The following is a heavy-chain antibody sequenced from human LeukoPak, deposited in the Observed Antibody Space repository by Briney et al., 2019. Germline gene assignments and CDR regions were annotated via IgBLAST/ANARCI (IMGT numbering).Heavy chain of an antibody. V-gene: IGHV1-18*03. D-gene: IGHD6-25*01. CDR2: ITTSNGNT. J-gene: IGHJ4*01. Sequence: ASVKLSCTASGFTFTLYGISWVRQAPGQGLEWMGWITTSNGNTNSAQTPQVRVRMTTDTSTNTAYTELRGLRSDDMAVYYCARYRSGDVDYWGQGTLVTVSS. CDR3: ARYRSGDVDY. CDR1: GFTFTLYG.